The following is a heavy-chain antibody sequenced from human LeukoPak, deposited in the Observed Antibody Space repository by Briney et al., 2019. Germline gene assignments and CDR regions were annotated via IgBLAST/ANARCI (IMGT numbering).Heavy chain of an antibody. CDR3: ARDYYGSGSYYNHDY. D-gene: IGHD3-10*01. Sequence: GGSLRLSCAASGFTFSSYSMNWVRQAPGKGLEWVSSISSSSSYIYYADSVKGRLTISRDNAKNSLYLQMNSLRAEDTAVYYCARDYYGSGSYYNHDYWGQGTLVTVSS. CDR2: ISSSSSYI. CDR1: GFTFSSYS. J-gene: IGHJ4*02. V-gene: IGHV3-21*01.